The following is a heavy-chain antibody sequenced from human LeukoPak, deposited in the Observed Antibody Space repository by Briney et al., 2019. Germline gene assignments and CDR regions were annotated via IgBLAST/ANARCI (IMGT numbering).Heavy chain of an antibody. D-gene: IGHD3-22*01. CDR1: GITLSNYG. CDR2: ISGSGGYT. CDR3: AKRGVVIRVILVGFHKEAYYFDS. J-gene: IGHJ4*02. V-gene: IGHV3-23*01. Sequence: GGSLRLSCAVSGITLSNYGMSWVRQAPGKGLEWVAGISGSGGYTYYADSVKGRFTISRDNSKNTLYLQMNNLGAEDTAVYFCAKRGVVIRVILVGFHKEAYYFDSWGQGALVTVSS.